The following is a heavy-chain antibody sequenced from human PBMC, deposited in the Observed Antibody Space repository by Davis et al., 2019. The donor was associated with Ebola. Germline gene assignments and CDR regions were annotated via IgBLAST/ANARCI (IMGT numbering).Heavy chain of an antibody. V-gene: IGHV3-20*01. CDR2: INWNGGST. CDR1: GLPLDDYA. D-gene: IGHD2-15*01. CDR3: AKDTPNIWFDV. Sequence: SLKIPCASPGLPLDDYAMSRVRQAPGKGLEWVSGINWNGGSTGYADSVKGRFTISRDNAKSSLYLQMNSLRAEDTALYHCAKDTPNIWFDVWGQGTMVAISS. J-gene: IGHJ3*01.